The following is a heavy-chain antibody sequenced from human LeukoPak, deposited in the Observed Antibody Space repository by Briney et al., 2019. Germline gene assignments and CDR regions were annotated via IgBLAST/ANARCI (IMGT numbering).Heavy chain of an antibody. V-gene: IGHV4-38-2*02. D-gene: IGHD2-15*01. Sequence: SETLSLTCTVSGYSISSGYYWGWIRPPPGKGLEWIGSIYHSGSTYYNPSLKSRVTISVDTSKNQFSLKLSSVTAADTAVYYCARDGPIGYCSGGSCPDYYYYYMDVWGKGTTVT. CDR1: GYSISSGYY. J-gene: IGHJ6*03. CDR3: ARDGPIGYCSGGSCPDYYYYYMDV. CDR2: IYHSGST.